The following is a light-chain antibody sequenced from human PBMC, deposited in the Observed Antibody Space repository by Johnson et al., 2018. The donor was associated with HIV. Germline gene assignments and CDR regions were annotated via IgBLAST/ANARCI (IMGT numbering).Light chain of an antibody. J-gene: IGLJ1*01. CDR1: SSNIGNNY. CDR3: GTWDSSLSADV. V-gene: IGLV1-51*02. Sequence: PVLTQPPSVSVAPGQKVTISCSGSSSNIGNNYVSWYQQLPGTAPKLLIYENNKRPSGIPDRVSGSKSGTSATLGTTGLQPGDEADYYCGTWDSSLSADVFGTGTKVTVL. CDR2: ENN.